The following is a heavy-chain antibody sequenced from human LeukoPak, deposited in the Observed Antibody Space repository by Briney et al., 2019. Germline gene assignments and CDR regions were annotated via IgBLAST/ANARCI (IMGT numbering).Heavy chain of an antibody. J-gene: IGHJ4*02. V-gene: IGHV4-59*01. Sequence: SETLSLTCTVSGGSISSYYWSWIRQPPGKGLEWIGYIYYSGSTNYNPSLKSRVTISVDTSKNQFSLKLSSVTAADTAVCYCARARSGWWDPFDYWGQGTLVTVSS. D-gene: IGHD6-19*01. CDR1: GGSISSYY. CDR3: ARARSGWWDPFDY. CDR2: IYYSGST.